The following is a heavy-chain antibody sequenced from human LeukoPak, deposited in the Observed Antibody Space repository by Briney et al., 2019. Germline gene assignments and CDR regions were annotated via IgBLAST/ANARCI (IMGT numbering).Heavy chain of an antibody. J-gene: IGHJ4*02. CDR3: ARLPGTRGMDIVATAYFDY. Sequence: GESLKISCKGSGYSFTSYWIGWVRQMPGKGLEWMGIIYPGDSDTRYSPSFQGQVTISADKSISTAYLQWSSLKASDTAMYYCARLPGTRGMDIVATAYFDYWGQGTLVTVSS. CDR1: GYSFTSYW. D-gene: IGHD5-12*01. V-gene: IGHV5-51*01. CDR2: IYPGDSDT.